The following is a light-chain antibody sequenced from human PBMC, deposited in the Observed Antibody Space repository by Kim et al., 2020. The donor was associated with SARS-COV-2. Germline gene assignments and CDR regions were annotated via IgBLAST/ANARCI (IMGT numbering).Light chain of an antibody. J-gene: IGKJ2*01. CDR3: QQSYRIPHT. CDR1: QNIRSS. Sequence: DIQMTQSPSPLSASVGDRVTITCRASQNIRSSLNWYQQKVGKAPRLLIYGASTLYNDVPSRFSGSGSGTDFTLTISSLQPEDFATYSCQQSYRIPHTFGQGTKLEI. V-gene: IGKV1-39*01. CDR2: GAS.